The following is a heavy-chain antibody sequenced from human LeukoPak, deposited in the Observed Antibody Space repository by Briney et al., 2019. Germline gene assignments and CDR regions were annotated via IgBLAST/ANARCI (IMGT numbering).Heavy chain of an antibody. V-gene: IGHV4-61*01. J-gene: IGHJ4*02. D-gene: IGHD4-17*01. Sequence: SETLSLTCTVSGGSISSSSYYWSWIRQPPGKGLEWIGYIYYSGSTNYNPSLKSRVTISVDTSKNQFSLKLSSVTAADTAVYYCAKDYGDYRFDYWGQGTLVTVSS. CDR1: GGSISSSSYY. CDR2: IYYSGST. CDR3: AKDYGDYRFDY.